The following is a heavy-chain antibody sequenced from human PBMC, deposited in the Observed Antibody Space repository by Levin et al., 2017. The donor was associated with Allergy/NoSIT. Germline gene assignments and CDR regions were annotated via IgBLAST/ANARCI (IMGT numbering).Heavy chain of an antibody. CDR2: VYYNGGT. V-gene: IGHV4-30-4*01. J-gene: IGHJ5*02. Sequence: SETLSLTCTVSGDSIDSGDYYWSWLRQSPGKGLEWIGHVYYNGGTSYNPSLKSRISIAIDTSQSQFSLRLRSVTAADTAVYYCARGEEYDILTGYPRWFDPWGQGTLVNVSS. D-gene: IGHD3-9*01. CDR3: ARGEEYDILTGYPRWFDP. CDR1: GDSIDSGDYY.